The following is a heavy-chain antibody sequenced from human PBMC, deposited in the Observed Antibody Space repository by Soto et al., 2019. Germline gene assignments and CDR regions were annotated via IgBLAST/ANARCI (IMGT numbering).Heavy chain of an antibody. CDR1: GLSISDSEMG. CDR2: IDSSGEK. V-gene: IGHV2-26*01. CDR3: ARGHLAVGVSPWFDP. J-gene: IGHJ5*02. D-gene: IGHD1-26*01. Sequence: QVTLKDTGPVLVKPTENLTFTCTAAGLSISDSEMGVSWFRQPPGQPLEWLAHIDSSGEKAYRTFLKSRHAISKDTTKSQIDPTMTNMDAVDTATYDCARGHLAVGVSPWFDPWGQGIPVTVSS.